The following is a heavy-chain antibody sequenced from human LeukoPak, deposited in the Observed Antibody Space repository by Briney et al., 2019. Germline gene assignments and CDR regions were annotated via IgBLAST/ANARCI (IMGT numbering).Heavy chain of an antibody. V-gene: IGHV3-23*01. D-gene: IGHD3-9*01. J-gene: IGHJ4*02. CDR1: GFTFSNYA. CDR2: VTGRAGST. Sequence: PGASLRLSCVASGFTFSNYAVSWVRQAPGKRLEWVSAVTGRAGSTYYADSVKGRFTISRDNSRNTLFLQMNSLGAEDTAIYYCAKWGDFDILTGYYVSDFWGQGTLVTVSS. CDR3: AKWGDFDILTGYYVSDF.